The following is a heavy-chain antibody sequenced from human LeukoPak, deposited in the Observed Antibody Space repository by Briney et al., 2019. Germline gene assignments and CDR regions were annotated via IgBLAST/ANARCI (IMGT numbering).Heavy chain of an antibody. V-gene: IGHV3-21*01. Sequence: PGGSLRLSCAASGFTFSSYSMNWVRQAPGKGLEWVSSISSSSSYIYYADSVKGRFTISRDNAKNSLYLKMTRLRAEDTAVYYCATPAYYSNYALFDYWGQGTLVTVSS. CDR3: ATPAYYSNYALFDY. CDR1: GFTFSSYS. CDR2: ISSSSSYI. J-gene: IGHJ4*02. D-gene: IGHD4-11*01.